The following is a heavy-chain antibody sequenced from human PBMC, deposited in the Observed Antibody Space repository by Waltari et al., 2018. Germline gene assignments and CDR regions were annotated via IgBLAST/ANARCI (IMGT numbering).Heavy chain of an antibody. V-gene: IGHV4-59*11. CDR2: IYYSGST. J-gene: IGHJ6*03. CDR1: GGSISSHY. Sequence: QVQLQESGPGLVKPSETLSLTCTVSGGSISSHYWSWIRQPPGKVLEWIGYIYYSGSTNYNPSLKSRVTISVDTSKNQFSLKLSSVTAADTAVYYCARGVAAAGYYYYYYMDVWGKGTTVTVSS. D-gene: IGHD6-13*01. CDR3: ARGVAAAGYYYYYYMDV.